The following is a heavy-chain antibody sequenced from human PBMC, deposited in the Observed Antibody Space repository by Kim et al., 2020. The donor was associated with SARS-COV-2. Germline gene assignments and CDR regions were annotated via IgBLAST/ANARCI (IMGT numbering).Heavy chain of an antibody. D-gene: IGHD3-3*01. J-gene: IGHJ6*04. Sequence: GGSLRLSCVASGFTFSDYEMNWVRQSPGMGLEWVSSISGSGKTTHYADSAKGRFTISRDNSKNSLYLELNTLRAEDTAVYYCTNDLQMTRAIFPYFYGMEVGGEEPAVSVST. CDR1: GFTFSDYE. V-gene: IGHV3-48*03. CDR2: ISGSGKTT. CDR3: TNDLQMTRAIFPYFYGMEV.